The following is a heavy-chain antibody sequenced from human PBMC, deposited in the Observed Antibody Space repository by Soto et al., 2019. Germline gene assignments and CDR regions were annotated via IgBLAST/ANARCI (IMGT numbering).Heavy chain of an antibody. Sequence: QVQLQESGPGLVKPSQTLSLTCTVSGGSISSGGYYWSWIRQHPGKGLEWIGYIYYSGSTYYNPSLKSRVTISVDTSKNQFSPKLSSVTAADTAVYYCARAGGGYCSSTSCRRPDPWGQGTLVTVSS. CDR1: GGSISSGGYY. CDR3: ARAGGGYCSSTSCRRPDP. V-gene: IGHV4-31*03. J-gene: IGHJ5*02. D-gene: IGHD2-2*01. CDR2: IYYSGST.